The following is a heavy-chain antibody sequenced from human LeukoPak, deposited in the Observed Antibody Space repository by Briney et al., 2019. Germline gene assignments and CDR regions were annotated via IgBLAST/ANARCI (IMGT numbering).Heavy chain of an antibody. J-gene: IGHJ4*02. D-gene: IGHD2-21*01. V-gene: IGHV4-38-2*01. CDR2: IYHSGST. CDR3: ARPGRDWCGGDCYSEYFDY. CDR1: GYSISSGYY. Sequence: PSETLSLTCAVSGYSISSGYYWGWIRQPPGKGLEWIGSIYHSGSTYYNPSLKSRVTISVDTSKNQFSLKLSSVTAADTAVYYCARPGRDWCGGDCYSEYFDYWGQGTLVTVSS.